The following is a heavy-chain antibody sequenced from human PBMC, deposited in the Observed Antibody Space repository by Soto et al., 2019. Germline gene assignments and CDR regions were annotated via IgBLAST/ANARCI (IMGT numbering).Heavy chain of an antibody. Sequence: QVQLVQSGAEVKKPGSSVKISCRASGGTFSSNTINWVRQAAGQGLEWMGGIIPLFGTANYAEKFQGRITITADKPTKTEYMELRSLRADDTAVYYCLSKAACGGDCSAFVSWGQGTLVTVSS. J-gene: IGHJ4*02. V-gene: IGHV1-69*06. D-gene: IGHD2-21*02. CDR3: LSKAACGGDCSAFVS. CDR2: IIPLFGTA. CDR1: GGTFSSNT.